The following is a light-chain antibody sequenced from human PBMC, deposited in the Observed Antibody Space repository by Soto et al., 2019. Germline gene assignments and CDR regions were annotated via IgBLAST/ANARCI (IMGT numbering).Light chain of an antibody. Sequence: SYELTQPPSVSVAPGQTARISCGGTSIGSKYVHWYQQRPGQAPVLLVYDDSARPSGIPERLSASNSGNTATLTISRVEAGDEADYYCQVWDSNSDKDVVFGGGTKLTVL. J-gene: IGLJ2*01. CDR1: SIGSKY. CDR2: DDS. CDR3: QVWDSNSDKDVV. V-gene: IGLV3-21*02.